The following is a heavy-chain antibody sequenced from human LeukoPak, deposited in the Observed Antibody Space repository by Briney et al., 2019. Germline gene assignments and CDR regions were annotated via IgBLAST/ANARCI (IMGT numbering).Heavy chain of an antibody. CDR2: IYYSGST. CDR3: ARRDFDVLTGYRRVDP. J-gene: IGHJ5*02. Sequence: PSETLSLTCTVSGGXISSGHYYWDWIRQPPGKGLEWIGSIYYSGSTYFNPSLKSRVSISIDTSQNQFSLKVNSLTAADAAVYYCARRDFDVLTGYRRVDPWGQGTLVTVSP. V-gene: IGHV4-39*01. D-gene: IGHD3-9*01. CDR1: GGXISSGHYY.